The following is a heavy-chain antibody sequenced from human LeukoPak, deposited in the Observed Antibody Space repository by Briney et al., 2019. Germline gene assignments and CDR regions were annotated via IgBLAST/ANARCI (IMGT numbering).Heavy chain of an antibody. J-gene: IGHJ3*02. CDR3: ARLSWLRHAFDI. Sequence: WASVKVSCKASGYTFTSYGISWVRQAPGQGLEWMGWISGYNGNTNYAQKLQGRVTMTTDTSTSTAYMELRSLRSDDTAVYYCARLSWLRHAFDIWGQGTMVTVSS. CDR1: GYTFTSYG. D-gene: IGHD5-12*01. V-gene: IGHV1-18*01. CDR2: ISGYNGNT.